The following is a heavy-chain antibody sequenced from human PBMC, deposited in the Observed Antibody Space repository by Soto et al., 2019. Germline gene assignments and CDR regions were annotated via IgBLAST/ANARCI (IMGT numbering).Heavy chain of an antibody. CDR2: IYYSGST. Sequence: SETLSLTCTVSGGSISSSSYYWGWIRQPPGKGLEWIGSIYYSGSTYYNPSLKSRVTISVDTSKNQFSLKLSSVTAADTAVYYCARRRSTTGWFDPWGQGTLVTVS. J-gene: IGHJ5*02. CDR3: ARRRSTTGWFDP. D-gene: IGHD6-25*01. V-gene: IGHV4-39*01. CDR1: GGSISSSSYY.